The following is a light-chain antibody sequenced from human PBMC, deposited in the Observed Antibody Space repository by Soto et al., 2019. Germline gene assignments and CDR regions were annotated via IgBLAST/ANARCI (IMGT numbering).Light chain of an antibody. J-gene: IGKJ1*01. Sequence: EIVLTQSPGTLSLSPGERATLSCRASQSVSSRYLAWYQQKPGQAPRLLMYGASSGATGIPDRFSGSGSGTYFTLTISSLEPEDFSVYYCQQYSNSPSTFGQRTMVVLK. V-gene: IGKV3-20*01. CDR2: GAS. CDR1: QSVSSRY. CDR3: QQYSNSPST.